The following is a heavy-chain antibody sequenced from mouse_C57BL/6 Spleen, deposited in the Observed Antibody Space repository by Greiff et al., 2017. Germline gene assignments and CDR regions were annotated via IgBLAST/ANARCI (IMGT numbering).Heavy chain of an antibody. J-gene: IGHJ2*01. CDR3: AKSLRSGYDVGFDY. V-gene: IGHV7-3*01. CDR2: IRNKANGYTP. D-gene: IGHD2-2*01. Sequence: EVTVVESGGGLVQPGGSLSLSCAASGFTFTDYYMSWVRQPPGKALEWLGFIRNKANGYTPEYSASVQGRFTISSDNSLRILSLQMNDLRAEASAYCACAKSLRSGYDVGFDYWGQGTTLTVSS. CDR1: GFTFTDYY.